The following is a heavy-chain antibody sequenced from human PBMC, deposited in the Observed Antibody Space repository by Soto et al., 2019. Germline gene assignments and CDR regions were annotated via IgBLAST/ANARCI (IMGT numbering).Heavy chain of an antibody. J-gene: IGHJ6*02. Sequence: VGSLRLSCAASGFTFSSYAMHWVRQAPGKGLEWVAVISYDGSNKYYADSVKGRFTISRDNSKNTLYLQMNSLRAQDTAVYYCARGSGCSGWCAYYYYGMDVWGQGTTVTVSS. CDR1: GFTFSSYA. V-gene: IGHV3-30-3*01. CDR3: ARGSGCSGWCAYYYYGMDV. CDR2: ISYDGSNK. D-gene: IGHD6-19*01.